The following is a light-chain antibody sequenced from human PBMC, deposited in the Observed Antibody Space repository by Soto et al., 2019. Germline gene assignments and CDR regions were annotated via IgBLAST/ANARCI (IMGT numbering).Light chain of an antibody. CDR1: SSDVGSYNL. V-gene: IGLV2-23*02. CDR2: VVG. CDR3: CSYAGSGTPYV. Sequence: QSALTQPASVSGSPGQSITISCTGTSSDVGSYNLVSWYQHHPGKAPKLMIYVVGKRPSGVSRRFSGSKSGNTASLTISGLQAEDEADYYCCSYAGSGTPYVFGTGTQLTVL. J-gene: IGLJ1*01.